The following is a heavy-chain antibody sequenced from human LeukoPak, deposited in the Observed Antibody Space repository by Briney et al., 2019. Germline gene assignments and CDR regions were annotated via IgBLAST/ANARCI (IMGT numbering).Heavy chain of an antibody. Sequence: ASVKVSCKASGYTFTCYGISWVRQAPGQGLEWMGWISAYNGNTNYAQKLQGRVTMTTDTSTSTAYMELRSLRSDDTAVYYCARINFDWLLTYFDYWGQGTLVTVSS. J-gene: IGHJ4*02. CDR3: ARINFDWLLTYFDY. CDR1: GYTFTCYG. CDR2: ISAYNGNT. V-gene: IGHV1-18*04. D-gene: IGHD3-9*01.